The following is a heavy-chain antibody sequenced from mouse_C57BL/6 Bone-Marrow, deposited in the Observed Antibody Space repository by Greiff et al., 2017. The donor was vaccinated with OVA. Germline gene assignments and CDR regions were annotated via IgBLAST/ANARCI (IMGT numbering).Heavy chain of an antibody. Sequence: QVQLQQSGAELVMPGASVKLSCKASGYTFTSYWMHWVKQRPGQGLEWIGEIDPSDSYTNYNQKFKGKSTLTVDKSSSTAYMQLSSLTSEDSAVYYCASGITTSVAYWGQGTLVTVSA. J-gene: IGHJ3*01. V-gene: IGHV1-69*01. CDR1: GYTFTSYW. CDR3: ASGITTSVAY. CDR2: IDPSDSYT. D-gene: IGHD1-1*01.